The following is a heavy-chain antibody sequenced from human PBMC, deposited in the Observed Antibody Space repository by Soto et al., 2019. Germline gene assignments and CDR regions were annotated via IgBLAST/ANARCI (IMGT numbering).Heavy chain of an antibody. D-gene: IGHD5-18*01. V-gene: IGHV3-30*18. Sequence: GGSLRLSCAASGFTFSSYGMHWVRQAPGKGLEWVTVISYDGSNKYYADSVKGRFTISRDNSKNTLYLQMNSLRAEDTAVYYCAKGNFGQLWLEDYWGQGTLVTVSS. CDR3: AKGNFGQLWLEDY. J-gene: IGHJ4*02. CDR2: ISYDGSNK. CDR1: GFTFSSYG.